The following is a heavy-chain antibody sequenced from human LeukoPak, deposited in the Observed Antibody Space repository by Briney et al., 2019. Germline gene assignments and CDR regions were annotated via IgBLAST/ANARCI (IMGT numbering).Heavy chain of an antibody. CDR1: GFTFSDYY. J-gene: IGHJ4*02. V-gene: IGHV3-74*01. D-gene: IGHD1-7*01. CDR2: MNGEGTTI. Sequence: PGGSLRLSCAASGFTFSDYYMSWIRQAPGKGLMWVSRMNGEGTTIDYADSVKGRFTVSRDYAKNTLFLQMNNLRTEDTALYFCATARNFRFEYWGQGSLVIVSA. CDR3: ATARNFRFEY.